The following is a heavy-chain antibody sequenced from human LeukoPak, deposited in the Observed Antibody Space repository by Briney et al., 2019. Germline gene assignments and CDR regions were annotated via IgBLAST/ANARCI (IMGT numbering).Heavy chain of an antibody. CDR1: GYTFTDYF. D-gene: IGHD3-3*01. CDR2: INPKSGGT. CDR3: ARVRHQAYYDFWSGYYN. J-gene: IGHJ4*02. V-gene: IGHV1-2*02. Sequence: ASVTVSFKASGYTFTDYFIHWVRQAPGQGLEWMGWINPKSGGTNHAQKFQGRVTMTRDTSISTAYMELRRLRSDDTAVYYCARVRHQAYYDFWSGYYNWGQGTLVTVSS.